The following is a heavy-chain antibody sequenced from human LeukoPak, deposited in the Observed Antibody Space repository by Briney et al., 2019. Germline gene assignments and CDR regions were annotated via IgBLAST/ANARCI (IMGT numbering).Heavy chain of an antibody. V-gene: IGHV3-21*01. D-gene: IGHD1-26*01. CDR2: ISSRSKNV. J-gene: IGHJ4*02. Sequence: GGSLRLSCAASGFAFSDYTINWVRQAPGKGLEWVSSISSRSKNVYYADSVKGRFTISRDNAKNSLYLQMNGLRTEDTAFYCAIMYSSYEGPDYYDLWGQGTLVTVSS. CDR1: GFAFSDYT. CDR3: AIMYSSYEGPDYYDL.